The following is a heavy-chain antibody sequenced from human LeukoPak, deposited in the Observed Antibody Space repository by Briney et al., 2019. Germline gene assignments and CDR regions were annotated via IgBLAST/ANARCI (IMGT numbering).Heavy chain of an antibody. CDR1: GYTFTSYD. CDR3: ARVGPVPYYYGMDV. Sequence: ASVKVSCKASGYTFTSYDINWVRQATGQGLEWMGWMNPNSGNTGYAQKFQGRVTMTRNTSISTAYMELSGLRSEDTAVYYCARVGPVPYYYGMDVWGQGTTVTVSS. V-gene: IGHV1-8*01. D-gene: IGHD1-14*01. J-gene: IGHJ6*02. CDR2: MNPNSGNT.